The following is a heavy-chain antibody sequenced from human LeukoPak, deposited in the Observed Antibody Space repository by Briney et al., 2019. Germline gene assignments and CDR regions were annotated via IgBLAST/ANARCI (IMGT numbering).Heavy chain of an antibody. Sequence: SETLSLTCTVSGGSISSYYWSWIRQPPGKGLEWIGYIYYSGSTNYNPSLKSRVTISVDTSKNQFSLKLSSVTAADTAVYYCARGKYGYYYYMDVWGKGTTVTVSS. CDR1: GGSISSYY. CDR2: IYYSGST. V-gene: IGHV4-59*01. CDR3: ARGKYGYYYYMDV. J-gene: IGHJ6*03. D-gene: IGHD2/OR15-2a*01.